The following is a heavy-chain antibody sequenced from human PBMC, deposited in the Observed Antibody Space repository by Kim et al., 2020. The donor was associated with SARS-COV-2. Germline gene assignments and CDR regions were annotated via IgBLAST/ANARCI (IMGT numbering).Heavy chain of an antibody. CDR3: AKDRSGVVEAATNY. D-gene: IGHD2-15*01. V-gene: IGHV3-23*01. CDR1: GFTFSSYA. Sequence: GGSLRLSCAASGFTFSSYAMSWVRQAPGKGLEWVSDISDSGGSTYYADSVKGRFTISRDNSKNTLYLQMNSLRAEDTAIYYCAKDRSGVVEAATNYWGQGTLVSVSS. J-gene: IGHJ4*02. CDR2: ISDSGGST.